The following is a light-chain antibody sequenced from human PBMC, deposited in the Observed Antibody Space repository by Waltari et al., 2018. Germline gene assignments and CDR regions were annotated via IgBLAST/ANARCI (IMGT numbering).Light chain of an antibody. J-gene: IGKJ4*01. CDR3: QQRSNWPPALT. CDR1: QSVSSY. CDR2: YAS. V-gene: IGKV3-11*01. Sequence: EIVLTQSPATLYLSPGERATLSCRASQSVSSYLAWYQQKPGQAPRLLIYYASNRATGIPARFIVSGSGTDFTLTISSLEPEDFAVYYCQQRSNWPPALTFGGVTKVEIK.